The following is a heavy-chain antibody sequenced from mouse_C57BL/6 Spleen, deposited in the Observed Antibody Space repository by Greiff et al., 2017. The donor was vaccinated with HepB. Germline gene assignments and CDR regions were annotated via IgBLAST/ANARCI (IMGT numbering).Heavy chain of an antibody. CDR3: AREGTTVVASGGYFDV. CDR2: ISDGGSYT. V-gene: IGHV5-4*01. D-gene: IGHD1-1*01. J-gene: IGHJ1*03. CDR1: GFTFSSYA. Sequence: EVHLVESGGGLVKPGGSLKLSCAASGFTFSSYAMSWVRQTPEKRLEWVATISDGGSYTYYPDNVKGRFTISRDNAKNNLYLQMSHLKSEDTAMYYCAREGTTVVASGGYFDVWGTGTTVTVSS.